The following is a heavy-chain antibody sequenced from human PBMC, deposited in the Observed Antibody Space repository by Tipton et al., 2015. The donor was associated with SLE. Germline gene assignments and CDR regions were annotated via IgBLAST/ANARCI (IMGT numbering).Heavy chain of an antibody. J-gene: IGHJ3*02. Sequence: TLSLTCAVYGGSFSGYYWSWIRQPPGKGLEWIGEINHSGSTNYNPSLKSRVTISVDTSKNQFSLKLSSVTAADTAVYYCARRITIFGVVLPDAFDIWGQGTMVTVSS. CDR3: ARRITIFGVVLPDAFDI. CDR2: INHSGST. D-gene: IGHD3-3*01. V-gene: IGHV4-34*01. CDR1: GGSFSGYY.